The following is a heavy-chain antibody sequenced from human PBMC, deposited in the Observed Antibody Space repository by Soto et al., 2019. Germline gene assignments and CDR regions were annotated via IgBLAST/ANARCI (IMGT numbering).Heavy chain of an antibody. D-gene: IGHD3-16*01. CDR1: GVAISSRG. J-gene: IGHJ2*01. V-gene: IGHV3-33*01. Sequence: QVQLVESGGGVVQPGRSLRLSCAASGVAISSRGMHWVRQAPGKGLEWVAGIWFDGSKTHYEDSVKGRFSISRDNSQNTVDLQMDSLRVDDTAVYHCARDGVHQVWGLNWYFDLWGRGTLVTVSS. CDR2: IWFDGSKT. CDR3: ARDGVHQVWGLNWYFDL.